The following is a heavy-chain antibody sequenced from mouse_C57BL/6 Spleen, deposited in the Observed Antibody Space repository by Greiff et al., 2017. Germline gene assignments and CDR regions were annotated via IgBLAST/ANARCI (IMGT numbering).Heavy chain of an antibody. CDR3: ARNWATVVTGTGYAMDY. CDR2: IWTGGGT. V-gene: IGHV2-9-1*01. Sequence: QAQLKESGPGLVAPSQSLSITCTVSGFSLTSSAISWVRQPPGKGLEWLGVIWTGGGTNYNSALKSRLSISKDNSKSQVFLKMNSLQTDDTARYYCARNWATVVTGTGYAMDYWGQGTSVTVSS. J-gene: IGHJ4*01. D-gene: IGHD4-1*01. CDR1: GFSLTSSA.